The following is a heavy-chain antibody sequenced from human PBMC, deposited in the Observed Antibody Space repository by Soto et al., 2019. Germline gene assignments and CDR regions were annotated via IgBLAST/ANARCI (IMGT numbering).Heavy chain of an antibody. D-gene: IGHD3-10*01. CDR2: TNPNSGGT. CDR3: ARVHGITMVRAVKGGMDV. Sequence: ASVKVSCKASGYTFTGYYMHWVRQAPGQGLEWMGWTNPNSGGTNYAQKFQGRVTMTRDTSISTAYMELSRLRSDDTAVYYCARVHGITMVRAVKGGMDVWGQGTTVTVSS. J-gene: IGHJ6*02. CDR1: GYTFTGYY. V-gene: IGHV1-2*02.